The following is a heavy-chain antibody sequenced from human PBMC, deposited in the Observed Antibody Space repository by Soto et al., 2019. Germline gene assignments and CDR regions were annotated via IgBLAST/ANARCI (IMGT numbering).Heavy chain of an antibody. D-gene: IGHD1-26*01. V-gene: IGHV4-4*07. CDR1: GGSINDNNYH. CDR3: ARDASWGQFPVGWYYYGMDV. Sequence: SETLSLTCRVSGGSINDNNYHWSWIRQPAGKGLEWIGRIYTSGSTNYNPSLKSRVTMSVDTSKNQFSLKLSSVTAADTAVYYCARDASWGQFPVGWYYYGMDVWGQGTTVTVSS. CDR2: IYTSGST. J-gene: IGHJ6*02.